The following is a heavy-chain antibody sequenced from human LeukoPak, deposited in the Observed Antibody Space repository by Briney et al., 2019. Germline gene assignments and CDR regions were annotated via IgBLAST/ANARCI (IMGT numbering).Heavy chain of an antibody. CDR2: IYHSGST. V-gene: IGHV4-38-2*02. J-gene: IGHJ4*02. Sequence: SETLSLTCTVSGYSISSGYYWGWIRQPPGKRLEWIGIIYHSGSTYYNPSLKSRVTISVDTSKNQFSLRLRSVTAADTGVYYCARTYDYIWGSFRSHSFDSWGQGTLVTVSS. CDR1: GYSISSGYY. CDR3: ARTYDYIWGSFRSHSFDS. D-gene: IGHD3-16*02.